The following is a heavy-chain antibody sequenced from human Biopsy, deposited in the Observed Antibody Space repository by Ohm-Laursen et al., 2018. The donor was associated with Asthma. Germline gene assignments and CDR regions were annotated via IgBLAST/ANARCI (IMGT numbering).Heavy chain of an antibody. D-gene: IGHD2-2*01. CDR2: INSVFGTT. CDR1: GGTFNTYV. J-gene: IGHJ4*02. V-gene: IGHV1-69*13. CDR3: ARKAGSCISRTCYSLDF. Sequence: GASVKVPCKSLGGTFNTYVIGWVRQALGQGLEWMGGINSVFGTTTYPQKFQDRVTITADDSTSTVYMELSSLRSEDTAVYYCARKAGSCISRTCYSLDFWGQGTLVTVSS.